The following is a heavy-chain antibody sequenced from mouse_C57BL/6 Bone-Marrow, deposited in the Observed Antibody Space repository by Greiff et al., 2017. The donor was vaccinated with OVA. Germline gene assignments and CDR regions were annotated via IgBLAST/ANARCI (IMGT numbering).Heavy chain of an antibody. Sequence: VQLQQSGPELVKPGASVKISCKASGYTFTDYYMNWVKQSHGKSLEWIGDINPNNGGTSYNQKFKGKATLTVDKSSSTAYMELRSLTSEDSAVYYCARERLLQAMDYWGQGTSVTVSS. CDR2: INPNNGGT. V-gene: IGHV1-26*01. CDR3: ARERLLQAMDY. CDR1: GYTFTDYY. D-gene: IGHD2-3*01. J-gene: IGHJ4*01.